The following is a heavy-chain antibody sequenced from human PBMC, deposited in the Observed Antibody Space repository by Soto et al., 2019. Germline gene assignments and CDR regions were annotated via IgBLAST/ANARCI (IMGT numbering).Heavy chain of an antibody. Sequence: EVQLVESGGGLVQPGGSLRLSCAASGFTFSSYWMSWVRQAPGKGLEWVANIKQDGSEKYYVDSVKGRFTISRDNAKNSLYLQMNSMGAEDTAVYYCARTRARGGTSHLYYFDYWGQGTLVTVSS. D-gene: IGHD2-2*01. V-gene: IGHV3-7*01. CDR2: IKQDGSEK. J-gene: IGHJ4*02. CDR3: ARTRARGGTSHLYYFDY. CDR1: GFTFSSYW.